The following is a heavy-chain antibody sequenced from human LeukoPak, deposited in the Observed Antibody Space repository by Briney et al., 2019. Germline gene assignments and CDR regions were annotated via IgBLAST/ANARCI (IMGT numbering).Heavy chain of an antibody. D-gene: IGHD2-2*01. CDR1: GFTFSNAW. V-gene: IGHV3-15*01. Sequence: GGSLRLSCAASGFTFSNAWMSWVRQAPGKGLEWVGRITSKTDGGTTDYAAPVKGRFTISTDDPKNTLYLQMNSLKTEDSAVYYCTTDPLGHCSSTTCYAYFQHWGHGTLVTVSS. J-gene: IGHJ1*01. CDR2: ITSKTDGGTT. CDR3: TTDPLGHCSSTTCYAYFQH.